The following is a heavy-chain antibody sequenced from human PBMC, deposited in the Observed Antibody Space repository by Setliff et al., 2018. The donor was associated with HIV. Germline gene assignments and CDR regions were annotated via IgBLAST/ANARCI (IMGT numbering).Heavy chain of an antibody. V-gene: IGHV1-18*01. CDR3: ARENGGYNYAEAFDV. D-gene: IGHD3-16*01. Sequence: GASVKVSCKTSGYMFIAYGMSWVRRAPGQGLEWMGWIGPYNDRTEYAQKFQGRVSLTIDTSASTAYMELRSLRSDDTAVYYCARENGGYNYAEAFDVWGQGTMVTVSS. CDR1: GYMFIAYG. CDR2: IGPYNDRT. J-gene: IGHJ3*01.